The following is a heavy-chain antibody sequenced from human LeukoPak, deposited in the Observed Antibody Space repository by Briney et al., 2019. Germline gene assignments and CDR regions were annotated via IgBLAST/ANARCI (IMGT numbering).Heavy chain of an antibody. J-gene: IGHJ5*02. Sequence: SETLSLTCTVSGDSISFYFWTWIRQLPGEGLQWIGDISYSGSTNYNPSLKSRVTISVDTSKNQFSLKLSSVTAADTAVYYCARLPRSGSYLVLSWGQGTLVTVSS. CDR2: ISYSGST. V-gene: IGHV4-59*01. CDR3: ARLPRSGSYLVLS. CDR1: GDSISFYF. D-gene: IGHD1-26*01.